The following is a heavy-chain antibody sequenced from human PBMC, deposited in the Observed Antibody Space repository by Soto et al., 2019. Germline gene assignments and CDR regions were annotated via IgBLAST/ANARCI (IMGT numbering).Heavy chain of an antibody. CDR1: GYTFTGYQ. Sequence: QVQLVQSGAEVKKPGASVKVSCKASGYTFTGYQIHWVRQAPGQGLQWMGWINPNSDGTNFAQKFQGRVTMTRDTCISTAYMELNGLTSDDTAVYYCARGRTIVSPGNWGQGTLVSVSS. V-gene: IGHV1-2*02. D-gene: IGHD1-1*01. CDR2: INPNSDGT. J-gene: IGHJ4*02. CDR3: ARGRTIVSPGN.